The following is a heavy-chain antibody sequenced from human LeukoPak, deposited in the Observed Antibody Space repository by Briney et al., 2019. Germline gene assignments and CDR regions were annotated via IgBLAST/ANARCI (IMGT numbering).Heavy chain of an antibody. Sequence: PSETLSLTCTVSGGSISSSSYYWGWIRQPPGKGLEWIGSIYYSGSTYYNPSLKSRVTISVDTSKNQFSLKLSSVTAADTAVYYCARAPLGHPGYSSSRTYYMDVWGKGTTVTVSS. CDR1: GGSISSSSYY. J-gene: IGHJ6*03. CDR3: ARAPLGHPGYSSSRTYYMDV. V-gene: IGHV4-39*07. D-gene: IGHD6-13*01. CDR2: IYYSGST.